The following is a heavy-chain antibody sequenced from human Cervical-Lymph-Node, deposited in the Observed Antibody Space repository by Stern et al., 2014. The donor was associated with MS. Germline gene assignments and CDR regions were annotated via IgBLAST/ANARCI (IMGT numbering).Heavy chain of an antibody. J-gene: IGHJ4*02. CDR3: AKDGDYYDSAGYPSGQFDY. CDR1: GFTFDDHA. CDR2: ISWNSGSV. V-gene: IGHV3-9*01. Sequence: VQLVESGGGLVQPGRSLRLSCAASGFTFDDHAMHWVRQAPGKGLEWVSGISWNSGSVGYADSVKGRFTISRDNARNSLYLQMNSLRPEDTALYYCAKDGDYYDSAGYPSGQFDYWGQGTLVTVSS. D-gene: IGHD3-22*01.